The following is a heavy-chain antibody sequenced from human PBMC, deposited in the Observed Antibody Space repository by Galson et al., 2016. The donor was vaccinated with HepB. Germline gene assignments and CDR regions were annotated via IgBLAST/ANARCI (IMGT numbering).Heavy chain of an antibody. V-gene: IGHV3-33*01. D-gene: IGHD3-10*01. CDR3: ARDLSGRSGLDY. Sequence: SLRLSCAASGFTFSNYGMHWVRQAPGKGLEWVAVIWFDGNKKYYGDSVKGRFTISRDNSKDTLYLQMNSLRAEDTAVYYCARDLSGRSGLDYWGQGTLVTVPS. J-gene: IGHJ4*02. CDR1: GFTFSNYG. CDR2: IWFDGNKK.